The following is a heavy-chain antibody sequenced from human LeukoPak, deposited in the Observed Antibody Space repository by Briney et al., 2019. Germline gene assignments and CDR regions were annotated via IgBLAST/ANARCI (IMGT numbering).Heavy chain of an antibody. V-gene: IGHV3-7*01. CDR1: GFTFSGYW. D-gene: IGHD2-15*01. J-gene: IGHJ3*02. CDR3: ARDYCSGGSCYRNDAFDI. Sequence: QSGGSLRLSCVGSGFTFSGYWMSWVRQAPGKGLQWVANIKDDGGDTYYVDAVKGRFSISRDNAKNSVNLQMNSLRAEDTAVYYCARDYCSGGSCYRNDAFDIWGQGTMVTVSS. CDR2: IKDDGGDT.